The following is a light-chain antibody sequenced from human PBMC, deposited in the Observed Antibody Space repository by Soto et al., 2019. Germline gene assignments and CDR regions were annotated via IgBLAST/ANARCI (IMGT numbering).Light chain of an antibody. CDR2: AAS. CDR1: QSISSN. CDR3: QQSYSTPRT. V-gene: IGKV1-39*01. J-gene: IGKJ1*01. Sequence: DIQMTQSPSSLSASVGDRVTITCRASQSISSNLNWYQQKPGKAPKLLIYAASSLQSGVPSRFSGSGSGTDFTLTISSLQPEDFATYYCQQSYSTPRTFGQGTKVDSK.